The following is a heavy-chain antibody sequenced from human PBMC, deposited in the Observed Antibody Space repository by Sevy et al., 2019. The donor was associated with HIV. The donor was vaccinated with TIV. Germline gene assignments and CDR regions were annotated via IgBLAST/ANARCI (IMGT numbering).Heavy chain of an antibody. Sequence: SETLSLTCAVYGGSFSAYYWSWIRQAPGQGVEWIGDINHSGSANYNPSLKSRVTISVDTTKSQFSLKLGSVTAADTAVYYCARPGGDLWGRGTLVTVSS. CDR2: INHSGSA. CDR1: GGSFSAYY. D-gene: IGHD3-16*01. J-gene: IGHJ4*02. CDR3: ARPGGDL. V-gene: IGHV4-34*01.